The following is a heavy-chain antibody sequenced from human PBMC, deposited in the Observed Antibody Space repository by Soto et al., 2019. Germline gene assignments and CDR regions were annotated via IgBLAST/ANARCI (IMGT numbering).Heavy chain of an antibody. V-gene: IGHV3-30*18. CDR3: AKDPGSGYYYDSSGEIDAFDI. Sequence: LSLSCADSGFTFNSYGMHWVRQAPGKRLEWGAVISYDGSNKYYADSVKGRFTISRDNSKNTLYLQMNSLRAADTAVYYCAKDPGSGYYYDSSGEIDAFDIWGQGTMVTVSS. D-gene: IGHD3-22*01. CDR1: GFTFNSYG. J-gene: IGHJ3*02. CDR2: ISYDGSNK.